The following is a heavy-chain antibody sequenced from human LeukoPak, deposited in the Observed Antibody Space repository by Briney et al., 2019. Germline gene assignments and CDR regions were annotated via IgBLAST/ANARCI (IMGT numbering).Heavy chain of an antibody. J-gene: IGHJ6*03. CDR1: GFTFTNYA. V-gene: IGHV3-23*01. CDR3: VRGSGASTYYYMDV. Sequence: PGGSLRLSCAASGFTFTNYAMTWVRQAPGKGLEWVSGIGGSGVSTYYAGSVRGRFTISRDNSKNTLYLQMDSLRAEDTALYYCVRGSGASTYYYMDVWGKGTTVTVSS. D-gene: IGHD2-15*01. CDR2: IGGSGVST.